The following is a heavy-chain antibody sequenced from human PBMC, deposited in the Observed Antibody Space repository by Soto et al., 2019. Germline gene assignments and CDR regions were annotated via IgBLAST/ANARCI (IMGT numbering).Heavy chain of an antibody. V-gene: IGHV3-64*01. J-gene: IGHJ4*02. CDR3: ARRDGYNFDY. D-gene: IGHD5-12*01. CDR2: INSNGGST. Sequence: EVPLVESGGGLVQPGGSLRLSCAASGFTFSNYAMHWVRQAPGKGLEYVSAINSNGGSTYYANSVKGRFTISRDNSKNTLYLQMGSLRAEDMAVYYCARRDGYNFDYWGQGTLVTVSS. CDR1: GFTFSNYA.